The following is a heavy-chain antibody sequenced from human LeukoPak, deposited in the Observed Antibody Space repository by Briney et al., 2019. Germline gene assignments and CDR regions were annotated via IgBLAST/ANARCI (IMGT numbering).Heavy chain of an antibody. CDR2: INPSGST. CDR3: ARGRQEISMILVVVTGVSYYLDV. Sequence: SSETLSLTCAVYGGSFSGYYWTWIRQSPGKGLEWIGEINPSGSTYYNPSLKSRLTISRDTSKNQFSLRLSSVTAADTAVYYCARGRQEISMILVVVTGVSYYLDVWGIGTTVTVS. V-gene: IGHV4-34*01. D-gene: IGHD3-22*01. CDR1: GGSFSGYY. J-gene: IGHJ6*03.